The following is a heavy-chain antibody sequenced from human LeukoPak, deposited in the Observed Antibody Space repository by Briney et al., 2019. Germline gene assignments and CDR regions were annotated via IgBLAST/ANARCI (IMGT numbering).Heavy chain of an antibody. Sequence: SWTRQPPGKGLEWVGRVKSKTDGGTTDYAAPVKGRFTISRDDSKNTLYLQMNSLKTEDTAVYYCTTYDYWGQGTLVTVSS. J-gene: IGHJ4*02. V-gene: IGHV3-15*01. CDR3: TTYDY. CDR2: VKSKTDGGTT.